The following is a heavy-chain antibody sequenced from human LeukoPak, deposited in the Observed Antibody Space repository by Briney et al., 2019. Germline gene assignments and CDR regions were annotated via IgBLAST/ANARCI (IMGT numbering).Heavy chain of an antibody. J-gene: IGHJ5*02. CDR2: IIPIFGTA. CDR1: GGTFSSYA. V-gene: IGHV1-69*13. D-gene: IGHD4-17*01. Sequence: SVKVSCKASGGTFSSYAISWVRQAPGQGLEWMGGIIPIFGTANYAQKFQGRVTFTADESTSTAYMELSSLRSEDTAVYYCATDAYYGDYEGGWFDPWGQGTLVTVSS. CDR3: ATDAYYGDYEGGWFDP.